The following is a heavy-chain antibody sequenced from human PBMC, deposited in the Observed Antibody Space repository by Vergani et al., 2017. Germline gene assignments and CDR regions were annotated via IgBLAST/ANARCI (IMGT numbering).Heavy chain of an antibody. D-gene: IGHD2-21*02. CDR3: ARSCGGDCYSGVDYYYGMDV. J-gene: IGHJ6*02. Sequence: QVQLVQSGAEVKKPGSSVKVSCKASGGTFSSYAISWVRQAPGQGLEWMGRIIPIFGTANYAQKFQGRVTITADESTSTAYMELSSLRSEDTAVYYCARSCGGDCYSGVDYYYGMDVWGQGTTVTVSS. CDR1: GGTFSSYA. V-gene: IGHV1-69*18. CDR2: IIPIFGTA.